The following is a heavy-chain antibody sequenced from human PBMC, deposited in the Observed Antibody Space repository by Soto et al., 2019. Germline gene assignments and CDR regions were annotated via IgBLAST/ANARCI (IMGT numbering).Heavy chain of an antibody. CDR3: ARNRKPITIFGVVPGGMDV. D-gene: IGHD3-3*01. Sequence: ASVKVSCXASGYTFTSYDINWVRQATGQGLEWMGWMNPNSGNTGYAQKFQGRVTMTRNTSISTAYMELSSLRSEDTAVYYCARNRKPITIFGVVPGGMDVWGQGTTVTVSS. CDR2: MNPNSGNT. V-gene: IGHV1-8*01. J-gene: IGHJ6*02. CDR1: GYTFTSYD.